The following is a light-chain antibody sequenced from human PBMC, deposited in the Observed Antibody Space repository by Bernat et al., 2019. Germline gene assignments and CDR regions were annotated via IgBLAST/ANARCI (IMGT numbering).Light chain of an antibody. CDR2: DVS. V-gene: IGLV2-14*03. CDR3: SSYTSRSTLYV. CDR1: SSDVGGYNY. J-gene: IGLJ1*01. Sequence: QSALTQPASVSGSPGQSITISCTGTSSDVGGYNYVSWYQQHPGKAPKVMIYDVSNRPSGGSNRFSGSKSGNTASLTISGLQAEDEADYYCSSYTSRSTLYVFGTGTKVTVL.